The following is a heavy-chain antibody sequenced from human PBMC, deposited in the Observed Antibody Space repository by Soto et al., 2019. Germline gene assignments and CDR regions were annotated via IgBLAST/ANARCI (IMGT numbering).Heavy chain of an antibody. Sequence: PGGSLRLSCAASVFAFSNAWMNWVRKAPGKGLEWVGRIKSKTDGGTTDYAAPVKGRFTISRDDSKNTLYLQINSLKTEDTAVYYCTTALPPVTTLAYYYYYGMDVWGHGTTVTVSS. J-gene: IGHJ6*02. CDR3: TTALPPVTTLAYYYYYGMDV. V-gene: IGHV3-15*07. CDR2: IKSKTDGGTT. CDR1: VFAFSNAW. D-gene: IGHD4-17*01.